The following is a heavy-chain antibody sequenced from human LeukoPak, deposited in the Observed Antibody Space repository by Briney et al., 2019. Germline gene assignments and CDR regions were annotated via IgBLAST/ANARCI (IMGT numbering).Heavy chain of an antibody. J-gene: IGHJ4*02. Sequence: GASVKVSCKASGYTFTGYYMHWVRQAPGQGLEWMGWINPNSGGTNYAQKFQGGVTMTRDTSISTAYMELSRLRSDDTVVYYCARGLAYDFWSGYFDYWGQGTLVTVSS. CDR2: INPNSGGT. V-gene: IGHV1-2*02. CDR3: ARGLAYDFWSGYFDY. CDR1: GYTFTGYY. D-gene: IGHD3-3*01.